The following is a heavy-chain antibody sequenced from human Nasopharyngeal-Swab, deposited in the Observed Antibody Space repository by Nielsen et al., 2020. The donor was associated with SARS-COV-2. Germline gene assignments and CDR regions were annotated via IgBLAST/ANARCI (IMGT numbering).Heavy chain of an antibody. J-gene: IGHJ3*01. D-gene: IGHD4-11*01. CDR3: AREGTVTQHEAFDL. CDR1: GFTFRSYW. Sequence: GESLKISCAASGFTFRSYWMNWLRQAPGKGLEWVSSISTDSKYIYYDDSVRGRFTISRDNGQNSLYLQMNSLRVEDTAVYYCAREGTVTQHEAFDLWGQGTLVTVS. V-gene: IGHV3-21*06. CDR2: ISTDSKYI.